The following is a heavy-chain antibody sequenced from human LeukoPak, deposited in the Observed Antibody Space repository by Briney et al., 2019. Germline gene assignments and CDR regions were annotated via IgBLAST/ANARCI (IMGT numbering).Heavy chain of an antibody. D-gene: IGHD2-15*01. J-gene: IGHJ4*02. CDR2: ISAYNGNT. Sequence: MGWISAYNGNTNYAQKLQGRVTMTTDTSTSTAYMELRSLRSDDTAVYYCARQLYGSLPSDYWGQGTLVTVSS. V-gene: IGHV1-18*01. CDR3: ARQLYGSLPSDY.